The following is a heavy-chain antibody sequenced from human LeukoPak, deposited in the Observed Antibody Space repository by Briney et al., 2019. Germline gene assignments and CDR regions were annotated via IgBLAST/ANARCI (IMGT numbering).Heavy chain of an antibody. J-gene: IGHJ6*02. CDR1: GFTFSDYC. CDR3: ATNPAMALYYYSGMDV. Sequence: GGSLRLSCAASGFTFSDYCMSWIRQAPGEGREWGSYISSSGSTIYYAASVKRRFTISRDNAKNSLYLPMNSLTAEATAVYSCATNPAMALYYYSGMDVWGQGTTVTVSS. V-gene: IGHV3-11*01. D-gene: IGHD5-18*01. CDR2: ISSSGSTI.